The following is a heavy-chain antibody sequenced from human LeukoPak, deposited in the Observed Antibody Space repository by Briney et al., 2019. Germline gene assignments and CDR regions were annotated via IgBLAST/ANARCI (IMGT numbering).Heavy chain of an antibody. CDR3: ARLYGYYSSSHLYYYYYGMDV. Sequence: PSETLSLTCAVYGGSFSGYYWSWIRQPPGKGLEWIGYIYYSGSTNYNPSLKSRVTISVDTSKNQFSLKLSSVTAADTAVYYCARLYGYYSSSHLYYYYYGMDVWGQGTTVTVSS. CDR2: IYYSGST. CDR1: GGSFSGYY. J-gene: IGHJ6*02. D-gene: IGHD6-6*01. V-gene: IGHV4-59*08.